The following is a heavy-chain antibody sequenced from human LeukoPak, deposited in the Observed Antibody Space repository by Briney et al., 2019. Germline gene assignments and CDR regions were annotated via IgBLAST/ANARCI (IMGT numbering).Heavy chain of an antibody. CDR2: ISGSGGST. V-gene: IGHV3-23*01. J-gene: IGHJ3*02. Sequence: GGSLRLSCAASGFTFSSYSLNWVRQAQGKGLEWVSAISGSGGSTYYADSVKGRFTISRDNSKNTLYLQMNSLRAEDTAVYYCAKAFLWFGESDAFDIWGQGTMVTVSS. CDR1: GFTFSSYS. D-gene: IGHD3-10*01. CDR3: AKAFLWFGESDAFDI.